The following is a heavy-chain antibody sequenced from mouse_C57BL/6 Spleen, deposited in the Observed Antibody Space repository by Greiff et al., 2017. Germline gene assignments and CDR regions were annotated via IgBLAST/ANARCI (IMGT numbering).Heavy chain of an antibody. CDR1: GFTFSSYT. D-gene: IGHD1-1*01. Sequence: EVQLVESGGGLVKPGGSLKLSCAASGFTFSSYTMSWVRQTPEKRLEWVATISGGGGNTYYPDSVKGRFTISRDNAKNTLYLQMSSLRSEDTALYYCARVLLPYAMDYWGQGTSVTVSS. J-gene: IGHJ4*01. V-gene: IGHV5-9*01. CDR2: ISGGGGNT. CDR3: ARVLLPYAMDY.